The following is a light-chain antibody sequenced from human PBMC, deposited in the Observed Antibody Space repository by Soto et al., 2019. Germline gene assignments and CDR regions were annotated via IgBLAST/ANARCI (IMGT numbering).Light chain of an antibody. CDR1: SSDVGGYNY. J-gene: IGLJ2*01. CDR3: NSYTSSTTVV. CDR2: EVR. V-gene: IGLV2-14*01. Sequence: QSALTQPASVSGSPGQSITISCTGTSSDVGGYNYVSWYQQYPGKAPKLMIYEVRNRPSGVSNRFSGSRSGNTASLTISGLQAEDEADYYCNSYTSSTTVVFGGGTKLTVL.